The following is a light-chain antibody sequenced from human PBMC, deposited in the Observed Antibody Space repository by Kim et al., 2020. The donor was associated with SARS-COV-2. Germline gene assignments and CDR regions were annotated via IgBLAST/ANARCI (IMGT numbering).Light chain of an antibody. J-gene: IGLJ3*02. CDR2: RKN. CDR1: SSNIGSDY. Sequence: TPGQRVTISCSRSSSNIGSDYVYWYQQLPGAAPKLLIYRKNQRPSGVPGRFSGSKSGTSAALAISGLRSEDEADYYCAAWDDSFWVFGGGTQLTVL. CDR3: AAWDDSFWV. V-gene: IGLV1-47*01.